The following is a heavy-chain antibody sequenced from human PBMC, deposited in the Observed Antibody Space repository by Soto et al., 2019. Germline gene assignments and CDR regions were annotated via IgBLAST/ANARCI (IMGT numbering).Heavy chain of an antibody. CDR2: ISYDGSNK. J-gene: IGHJ5*02. CDR3: ARVSAAGTRWFDP. D-gene: IGHD6-13*01. Sequence: QVQLVESGGGVVQPGRSLRLSCAASGFTFSSYAMHWVRQAPGKGLEWVAVISYDGSNKYYADSVKGRFTISRDSSKNTLYLEMNSLRAGDTAVYYCARVSAAGTRWFDPWGQGTLVTVSS. V-gene: IGHV3-30-3*01. CDR1: GFTFSSYA.